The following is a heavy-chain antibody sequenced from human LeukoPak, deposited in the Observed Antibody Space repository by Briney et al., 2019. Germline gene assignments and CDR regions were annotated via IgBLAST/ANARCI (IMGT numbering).Heavy chain of an antibody. V-gene: IGHV3-15*01. D-gene: IGHD3-3*01. CDR2: IKSKTDGGTT. J-gene: IGHJ4*02. CDR1: GFTFSNAW. Sequence: GGSLRLSCAASGFTFSNAWVYWIRQAPGKGLEWVGRIKSKTDGGTTDYAAPVKGRFTISRDDSKNTLYLQMNSLKTEDTAVYYCSTLRFLEWFSLFANPSGIEWSPGTLVTVSS. CDR3: STLRFLEWFSLFANPSGIE.